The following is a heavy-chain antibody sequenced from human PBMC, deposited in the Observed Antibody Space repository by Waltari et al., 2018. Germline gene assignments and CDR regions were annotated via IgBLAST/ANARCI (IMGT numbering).Heavy chain of an antibody. CDR3: ARGSFCGGDCLAGLLGLDPVDI. CDR2: ISYDGSNK. Sequence: QEQLVESGGGVVQPGRSLRLSCAASGFTFSDYAMHWVRQAPGTGLEWVAVISYDGSNKYYTDSVKGRFTISRVNSKRTLYLQLNTLRPEDTAVYYCARGSFCGGDCLAGLLGLDPVDIWGQGTMVIVSS. J-gene: IGHJ3*02. CDR1: GFTFSDYA. V-gene: IGHV3-30*10. D-gene: IGHD2-21*02.